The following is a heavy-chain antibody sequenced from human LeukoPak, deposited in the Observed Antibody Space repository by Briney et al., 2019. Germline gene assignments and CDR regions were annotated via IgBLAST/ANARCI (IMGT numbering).Heavy chain of an antibody. CDR2: IIPIFGTA. V-gene: IGHV1-69*13. CDR1: GGTFSSYA. D-gene: IGHD3-22*01. CDR3: ASLPDYYYDSSGLFDY. Sequence: GASVKVSCKASGGTFSSYAISWVRQAPGQGREWMGGIIPIFGTANYAQKFQGRVTITADESTSTAYMELSSLRSEDTAVYYCASLPDYYYDSSGLFDYWGQGTPVTVSS. J-gene: IGHJ4*02.